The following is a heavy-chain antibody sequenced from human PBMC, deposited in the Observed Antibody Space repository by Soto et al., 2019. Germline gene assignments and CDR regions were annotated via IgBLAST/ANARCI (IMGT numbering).Heavy chain of an antibody. J-gene: IGHJ4*02. CDR2: IVPLFGTV. CDR1: GGTFSSYM. V-gene: IGHV1-69*15. CDR3: ARGKGDY. Sequence: QVQLVQSGTEVKKPGSSVKVSCKTSGGTFSSYMITWVRQVPGQGLDWMGNIVPLFGTVKYAEKFQGRVTITADESTSTAYMNLSGLTSEDTAAYYCARGKGDYWGQGTQVIVSS.